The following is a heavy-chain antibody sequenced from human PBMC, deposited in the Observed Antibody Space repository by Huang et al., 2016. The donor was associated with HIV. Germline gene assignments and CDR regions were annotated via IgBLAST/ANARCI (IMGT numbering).Heavy chain of an antibody. J-gene: IGHJ4*03. Sequence: HVQLQQWGAGLLKPSETLSLTCAVNGGSFSDYYWTWSGQSPGKGLEWIGESNHSGTTKYTPSLKSRVTMSIDRSRRQFALKVKSVTAADTAIYYWARTLWKDGDYGYFDSWGQGALVTVSS. D-gene: IGHD4-17*01. CDR1: GGSFSDYY. CDR3: ARTLWKDGDYGYFDS. CDR2: SNHSGTT. V-gene: IGHV4-34*01.